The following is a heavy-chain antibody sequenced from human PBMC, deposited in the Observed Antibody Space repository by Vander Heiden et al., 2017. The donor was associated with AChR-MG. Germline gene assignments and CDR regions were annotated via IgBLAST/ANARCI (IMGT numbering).Heavy chain of an antibody. Sequence: EVQLVQSGAEVKKPGESRRISCKGSGYSFTSYWTNWVRQMPGKGLEWMGRIDPSDSYTNYSPSFRGYVTLSADKSISTAYLQWSSLKASDTAIYYCARLRSGAVAGDYWGQGTLVTVSS. D-gene: IGHD6-19*01. CDR1: GYSFTSYW. J-gene: IGHJ4*02. CDR2: IDPSDSYT. V-gene: IGHV5-10-1*03. CDR3: ARLRSGAVAGDY.